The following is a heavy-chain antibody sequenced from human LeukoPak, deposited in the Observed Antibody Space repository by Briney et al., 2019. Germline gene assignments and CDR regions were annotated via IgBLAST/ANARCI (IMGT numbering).Heavy chain of an antibody. CDR2: ITSSSSTI. CDR3: TRDPHALDF. Sequence: PGGSLRLSCAASGAVSGFTLRSYAMHWFRQPPGQGLEWVSYITSSSSTIYYADSVKGRFTISRDNAKNSLYLQMNSLSDEDTAVYYCTRDPHALDFWGQGSLVTVSS. V-gene: IGHV3-48*02. CDR1: GAVSGFTLRSYA. J-gene: IGHJ4*02.